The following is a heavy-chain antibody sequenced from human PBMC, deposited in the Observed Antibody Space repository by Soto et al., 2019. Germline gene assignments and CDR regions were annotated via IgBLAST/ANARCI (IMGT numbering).Heavy chain of an antibody. D-gene: IGHD5-12*01. J-gene: IGHJ4*02. CDR3: ARDGSKWLQYIDY. CDR2: ISYDGSNK. CDR1: GFTFSSYA. Sequence: QVQLVESGGGVVQPGRSLRLSCAASGFTFSSYAMHWVRQAPGKGLEWVAVISYDGSNKYYADSVKGRFTISRDNSKNTLYLQMNSLRAEDTAVYYCARDGSKWLQYIDYCGQGTLVTVSS. V-gene: IGHV3-30-3*01.